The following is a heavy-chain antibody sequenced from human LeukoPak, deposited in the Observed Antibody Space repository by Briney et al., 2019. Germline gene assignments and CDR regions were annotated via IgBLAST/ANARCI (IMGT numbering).Heavy chain of an antibody. D-gene: IGHD3-10*01. CDR1: GFTLSSYS. J-gene: IGHJ4*02. CDR3: ARVGVLWFGELLPDDY. CDR2: IISSSSYI. V-gene: IGHV3-21*01. Sequence: GGSLRLSCPASGFTLSSYSMNWVRQAPGKGLEWVSSIISSSSYIYYADSVKGRFTISRDNAKNSLYLQMNSLRAEDTAVYYCARVGVLWFGELLPDDYWGQGTLVTVSS.